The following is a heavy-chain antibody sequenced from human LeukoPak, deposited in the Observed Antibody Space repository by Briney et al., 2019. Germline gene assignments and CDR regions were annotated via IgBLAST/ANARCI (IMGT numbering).Heavy chain of an antibody. J-gene: IGHJ4*02. D-gene: IGHD2-2*01. V-gene: IGHV4-34*01. CDR2: INHSGST. Sequence: TSETLSLTCAVYGGSFSGYYWSWIRQPPGKGLEWLGEINHSGSTNYNPSLKSRVTISVDTSKNQFSLKLSSVTAADTAVYYCARGRKDIVVVPAAIFNYWGRGTLVTVSS. CDR3: ARGRKDIVVVPAAIFNY. CDR1: GGSFSGYY.